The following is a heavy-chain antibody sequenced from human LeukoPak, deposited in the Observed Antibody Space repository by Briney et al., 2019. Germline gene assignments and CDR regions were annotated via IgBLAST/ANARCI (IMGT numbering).Heavy chain of an antibody. D-gene: IGHD3-10*01. CDR2: IYCSGST. CDR3: ARGRFTMVRGVTRGAFDI. Sequence: SETLSLTCTVSGGSISSGGYYWSWIRQHPGKGLEWIGYIYCSGSTYYNPSLKSRVTISVDTSKNQFSLKLSSVTAADTAVYYCARGRFTMVRGVTRGAFDIWGQGTMVTVSS. V-gene: IGHV4-31*03. CDR1: GGSISSGGYY. J-gene: IGHJ3*02.